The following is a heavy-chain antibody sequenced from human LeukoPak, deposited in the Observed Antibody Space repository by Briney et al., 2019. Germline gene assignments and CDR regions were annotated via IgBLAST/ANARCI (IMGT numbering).Heavy chain of an antibody. CDR2: ISGSGGTT. J-gene: IGHJ5*02. D-gene: IGHD6-19*01. V-gene: IGHV3-23*01. Sequence: GGSLRLSCAASGFTFSSYDMSWVRQAPGKGLEWVSTISGSGGTTNFADSVKGRFTISRDNAKNSLYLQMNSLRAEDTAVYYCARTVAVAGMIDWFDPWGQGTLVTVSS. CDR3: ARTVAVAGMIDWFDP. CDR1: GFTFSSYD.